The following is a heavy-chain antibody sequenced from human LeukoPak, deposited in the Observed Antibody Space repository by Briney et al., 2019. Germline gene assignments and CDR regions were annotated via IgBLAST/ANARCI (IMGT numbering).Heavy chain of an antibody. D-gene: IGHD3-9*01. CDR2: ISYDGSNK. J-gene: IGHJ4*02. V-gene: IGHV3-30*03. CDR3: ARTFDWLFNFDY. Sequence: PGGSLRLSCAASGFTFSSYGMHWVRQAPGKGLEWVAVISYDGSNKYYADSVKGRFTISRDNSKNTLYLQMNSLRAEDTAVYYCARTFDWLFNFDYWGQGTLVTVSS. CDR1: GFTFSSYG.